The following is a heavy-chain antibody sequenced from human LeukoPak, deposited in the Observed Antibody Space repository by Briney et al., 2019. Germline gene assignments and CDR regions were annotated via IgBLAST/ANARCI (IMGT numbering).Heavy chain of an antibody. J-gene: IGHJ4*02. Sequence: GTSVKVSCKASGYTFTSYGISWVRQAPGQGLEWMGWISAYNGNTNYAQELQGRVTMTTDTFTSTAYMELRSLRSDDTAVYYCARGWRSSRIAARLVPLDYWGQGTLVTVSS. CDR3: ARGWRSSRIAARLVPLDY. CDR1: GYTFTSYG. D-gene: IGHD6-13*01. CDR2: ISAYNGNT. V-gene: IGHV1-18*01.